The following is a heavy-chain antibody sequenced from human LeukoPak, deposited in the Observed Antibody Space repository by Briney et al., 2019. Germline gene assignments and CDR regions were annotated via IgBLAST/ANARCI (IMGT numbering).Heavy chain of an antibody. CDR1: GFTFSSYS. CDR3: ARDRAYDSSGYYSFDY. Sequence: PGGSLRLSCAASGFTFSSYSMNWVRQAPGKGLEWVSSISSSSSYIYYADSVKGRFTISRDNPKNSLYLQMNSLRAEDTAVYYCARDRAYDSSGYYSFDYWGQGTLVTVSS. V-gene: IGHV3-21*01. D-gene: IGHD3-22*01. CDR2: ISSSSSYI. J-gene: IGHJ4*02.